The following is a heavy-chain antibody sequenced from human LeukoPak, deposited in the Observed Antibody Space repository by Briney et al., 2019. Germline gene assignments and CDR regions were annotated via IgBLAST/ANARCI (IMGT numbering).Heavy chain of an antibody. CDR3: AREWELYGGAFDI. CDR2: INAGNGNT. D-gene: IGHD1-26*01. J-gene: IGHJ3*02. Sequence: GASVNVSCKASGYTFTSYAMHWVRQAPGQRLEWMGWINAGNGNTKYSQKFQGRVTITRDTSASTAYMELSSLRSEDTAVYYCAREWELYGGAFDIWGQGTMVTVSS. CDR1: GYTFTSYA. V-gene: IGHV1-3*01.